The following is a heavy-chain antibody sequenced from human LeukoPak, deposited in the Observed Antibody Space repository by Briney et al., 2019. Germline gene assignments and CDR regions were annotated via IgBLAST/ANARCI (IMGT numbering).Heavy chain of an antibody. CDR3: ARDSGYSSSWYATDP. CDR2: IYTSGST. V-gene: IGHV4-4*07. CDR1: GGSISSYY. D-gene: IGHD6-13*01. J-gene: IGHJ5*02. Sequence: SETLSLTCTVSGGSISSYYWSWIRQPAGKGLEWIGRIYTSGSTNYNPSLKSRVTMSVDTSKNQFSLRLSSVTAADTAVYYCARDSGYSSSWYATDPWGQGTLVTVSS.